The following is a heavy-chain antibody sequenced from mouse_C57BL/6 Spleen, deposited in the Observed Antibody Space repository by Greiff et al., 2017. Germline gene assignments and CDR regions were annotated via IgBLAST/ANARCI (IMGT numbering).Heavy chain of an antibody. V-gene: IGHV1-59*01. CDR2: IDPSDSYT. CDR1: GYTFTSYW. D-gene: IGHD1-1*01. J-gene: IGHJ2*01. CDR3: ARREITTVVADY. Sequence: QVQLQQPGAELVRPGTSVTLSCKASGYTFTSYWMHWVKQRPGQGLEWIGVIDPSDSYTNYNQKFKGKATLTVDTSSSTAYMQLSSLTSEDSAVYYCARREITTVVADYWGQGTTLTVAS.